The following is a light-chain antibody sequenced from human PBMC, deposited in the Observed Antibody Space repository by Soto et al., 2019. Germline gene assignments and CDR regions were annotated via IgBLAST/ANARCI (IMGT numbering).Light chain of an antibody. J-gene: IGKJ4*01. CDR1: QSVSSN. Sequence: EIVMTQSPASLSVSTGERATLSCRASQSVSSNLAWYQQKPGQAPRLLIYGASTRATGIPARFSGSGSGTEFTLTISSPQSEDFAVYYCQPYNNWPLTFGGGTKV. CDR2: GAS. V-gene: IGKV3-15*01. CDR3: QPYNNWPLT.